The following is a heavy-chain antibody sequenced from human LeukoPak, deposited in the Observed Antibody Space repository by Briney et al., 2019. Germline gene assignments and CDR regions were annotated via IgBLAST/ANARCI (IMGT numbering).Heavy chain of an antibody. Sequence: PGGSLRLSCAASGFTFHDDGMSWVRQVPGKGLEWVSGISWRGDSTSYADSVKGRFTVSRDNAKNSLYLQMDSLRVEDRALYCFARELVIARADEKRTTWSDPGGQGTLVTAPS. CDR2: ISWRGDST. D-gene: IGHD6-6*01. CDR1: GFTFHDDG. V-gene: IGHV3-20*04. J-gene: IGHJ5*02. CDR3: ARELVIARADEKRTTWSDP.